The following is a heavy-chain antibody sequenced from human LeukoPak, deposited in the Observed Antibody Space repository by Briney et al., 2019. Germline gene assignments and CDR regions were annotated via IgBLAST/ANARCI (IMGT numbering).Heavy chain of an antibody. Sequence: SETLSLTCTVSVYSISSGYYWGWIRQPPGKGLEWIGSIHHSGITYYNPSPKSRVTISVDTSKNQFSLRVDSVTAADTAVYYCARDLYDDNRCFDFWGQGILVTVSS. V-gene: IGHV4-38-2*02. CDR3: ARDLYDDNRCFDF. J-gene: IGHJ4*02. D-gene: IGHD1-14*01. CDR2: IHHSGIT. CDR1: VYSISSGYY.